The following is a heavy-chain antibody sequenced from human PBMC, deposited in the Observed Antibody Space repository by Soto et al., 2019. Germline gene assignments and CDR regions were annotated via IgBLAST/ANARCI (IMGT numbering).Heavy chain of an antibody. CDR1: CGSISSGGYY. V-gene: IGHV4-31*03. CDR3: ARDRVLLWFGELKASYGMDV. D-gene: IGHD3-10*01. CDR2: IYYSGST. Sequence: PSQTLSLPSTVACGSISSGGYYWSWIRQHPGKGLEWIGYIYYSGSTYYNPSLKSRVTISVDTSKNQFSLKLSSVTAADTAVYYCARDRVLLWFGELKASYGMDVWGQGTTVTVSS. J-gene: IGHJ6*02.